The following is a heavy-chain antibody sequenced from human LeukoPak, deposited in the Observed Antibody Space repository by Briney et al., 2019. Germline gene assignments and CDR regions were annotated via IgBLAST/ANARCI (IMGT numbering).Heavy chain of an antibody. J-gene: IGHJ5*02. CDR1: GCTISSYY. CDR2: IYDTGTT. Sequence: PSETLSLTCTASGCTISSYYWSWIRQPPGKELEWIAYIYDTGTTSYNPSIKSRVSISVDTSKNQFSLKLTAVTAADTAVYYCARNSAVATSRSWFDPWGQGTLVTVSS. D-gene: IGHD6-19*01. V-gene: IGHV4-4*08. CDR3: ARNSAVATSRSWFDP.